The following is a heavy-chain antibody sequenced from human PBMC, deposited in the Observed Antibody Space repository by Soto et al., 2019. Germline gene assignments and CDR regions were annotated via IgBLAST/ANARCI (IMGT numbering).Heavy chain of an antibody. V-gene: IGHV4-31*03. CDR1: GGSISSGGYY. CDR3: AETGPGSYLSLDY. CDR2: IYYSGST. D-gene: IGHD1-26*01. Sequence: QVQLQESGPGLVKPSQTLSLACTVSGGSISSGGYYWSWIRQHPGKGLEWIGYIYYSGSTYYNPSLKSRVTXSXDXSKNQFSLKLSSVTAADTAVYYCAETGPGSYLSLDYWGQGTLVTVSS. J-gene: IGHJ4*02.